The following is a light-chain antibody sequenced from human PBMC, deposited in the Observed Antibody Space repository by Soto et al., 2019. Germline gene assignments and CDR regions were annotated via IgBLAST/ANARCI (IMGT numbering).Light chain of an antibody. CDR1: HSLLHSDGKTY. V-gene: IGKV2D-29*01. CDR2: EVS. CDR3: MQATQFPIT. J-gene: IGKJ5*01. Sequence: DIVITHTPLSRSFTPLQPCSISCQSSHSLLHSDGKTYLSWYLQRPGQPLQLLIYEVSNRFSGVPDRFNGSGSGTDFTLKISRVEAEDVGVYYCMQATQFPITFGQGTRLEIK.